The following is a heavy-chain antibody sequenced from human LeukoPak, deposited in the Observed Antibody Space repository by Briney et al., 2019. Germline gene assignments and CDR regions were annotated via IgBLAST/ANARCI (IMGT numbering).Heavy chain of an antibody. J-gene: IGHJ4*02. CDR3: AREEYGGVYFDY. V-gene: IGHV3-30*03. CDR1: GFMFSRYG. D-gene: IGHD4-23*01. Sequence: GGSLRLSCAASGFMFSRYGMHWVRQAPGKGLEWVTVMSKDGSKNYYADSVIGRFTISRDNSKSTLYLHMNSLRPEDTAVYYCAREEYGGVYFDYWGRGTPVTVSA. CDR2: MSKDGSKN.